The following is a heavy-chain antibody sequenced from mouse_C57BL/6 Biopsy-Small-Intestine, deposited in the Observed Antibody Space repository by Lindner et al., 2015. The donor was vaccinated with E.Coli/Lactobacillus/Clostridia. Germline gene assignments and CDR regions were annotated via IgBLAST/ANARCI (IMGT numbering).Heavy chain of an antibody. CDR2: IDPEDGDT. CDR1: GFNIKDYY. J-gene: IGHJ3*01. Sequence: VQLQESGAEFVRPGASVKLSCTPSGFNIKDYYIHWVKQRPEQGLDWIGRIDPEDGDTEYAPKFQAKATMTADTSSNTAYLQLSSLTSEDTAVYYCTTSYYGTWFAYWGQGTLVTVS. D-gene: IGHD2-1*01. V-gene: IGHV14-1*01. CDR3: TTSYYGTWFAY.